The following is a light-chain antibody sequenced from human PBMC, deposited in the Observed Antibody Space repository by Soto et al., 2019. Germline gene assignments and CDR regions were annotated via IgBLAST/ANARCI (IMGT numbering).Light chain of an antibody. Sequence: QSALTQPASVSASPGQSISLSCTGSSSDVGNYNLVSWYQHHPGTAPRLIISEDDRRPSGVSNRFSGAKSGNTASLTISGLQAEDEADYYCCSYSRSTSWVFGGGTKLTVL. J-gene: IGLJ3*02. CDR2: EDD. CDR3: CSYSRSTSWV. CDR1: SSDVGNYNL. V-gene: IGLV2-23*01.